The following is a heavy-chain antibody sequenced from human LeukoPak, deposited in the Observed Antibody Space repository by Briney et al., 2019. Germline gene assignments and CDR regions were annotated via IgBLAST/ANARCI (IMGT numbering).Heavy chain of an antibody. J-gene: IGHJ5*02. CDR1: GYSFRSYW. D-gene: IGHD2-8*01. CDR3: ARLHPTYCTSGLCYWFDP. Sequence: NHGESLKISCKGSGYSFRSYWITWVRQMPGKGLEWVGRIDPSDPYTNYSPSFEGHVTISADKSISTAYLQWSSLKASDTAMYYCARLHPTYCTSGLCYWFDPWGQGTLVTVSS. CDR2: IDPSDPYT. V-gene: IGHV5-10-1*01.